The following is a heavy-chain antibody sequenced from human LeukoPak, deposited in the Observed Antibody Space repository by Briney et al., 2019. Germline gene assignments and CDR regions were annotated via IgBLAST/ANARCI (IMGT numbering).Heavy chain of an antibody. D-gene: IGHD1-14*01. J-gene: IGHJ4*02. CDR2: IYSGGDA. CDR3: SRDRGISGE. Sequence: GGSLRLSCAASGFTVSSDYITWVRQAPGKGLEWVSIIYSGGDAYYADSVKGRFTISRDNSKNTVYLQMESLRVEDTAVCFCSRDRGISGEWGQGTLVTVSS. V-gene: IGHV3-66*01. CDR1: GFTVSSDY.